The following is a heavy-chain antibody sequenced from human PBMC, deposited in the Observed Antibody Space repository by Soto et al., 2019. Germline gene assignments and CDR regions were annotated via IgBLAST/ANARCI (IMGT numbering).Heavy chain of an antibody. CDR1: GGTFRNSG. CDR2: IIPIFDTT. D-gene: IGHD2-21*02. J-gene: IGHJ4*02. V-gene: IGHV1-69*01. CDR3: ARAPILVSVTLHENYFDS. Sequence: QLHLVQSGAEVKKPGSSLKVSCKASGGTFRNSGISWVRQAPGQGLEWMGGIIPIFDTTNYAQKLQGRITIIADESTNTVYRELSNLRSADTGVYYCARAPILVSVTLHENYFDSLGQGTLVTVSS.